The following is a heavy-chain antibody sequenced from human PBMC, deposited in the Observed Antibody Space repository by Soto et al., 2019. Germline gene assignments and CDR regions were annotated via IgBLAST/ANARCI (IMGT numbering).Heavy chain of an antibody. CDR1: GGSISSNSYY. V-gene: IGHV4-39*01. D-gene: IGHD2-15*01. J-gene: IGHJ6*03. CDR2: IYYSGST. CDR3: ARVFRSVVVVAARPDYYYMDV. Sequence: SETLSLTCTVSGGSISSNSYYWGWIRQPPGKGLEWIGSIYYSGSTYYNPSLKSRVTISVDTSKNQFSLKLSSVTAADTAVYYCARVFRSVVVVAARPDYYYMDVWGKGTTVTVSS.